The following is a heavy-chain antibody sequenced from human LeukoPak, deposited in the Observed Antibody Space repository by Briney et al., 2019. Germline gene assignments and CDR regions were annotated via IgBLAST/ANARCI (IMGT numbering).Heavy chain of an antibody. V-gene: IGHV3-7*05. Sequence: GGSLRLSSAASGFSFSCFWKTWVRQAPGKGLEWVANINQDGSVKSYVDSLKGRFTISRDNAKNSLYLQMNSLRGEDTAVYYCAIQAYGDGFASFDYWGQGTLVTVSS. CDR3: AIQAYGDGFASFDY. D-gene: IGHD5-24*01. J-gene: IGHJ4*02. CDR2: INQDGSVK. CDR1: GFSFSCFW.